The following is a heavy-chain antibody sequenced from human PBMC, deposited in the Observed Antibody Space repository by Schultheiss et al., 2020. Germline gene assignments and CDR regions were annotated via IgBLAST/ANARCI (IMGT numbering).Heavy chain of an antibody. CDR1: GGSFSGYY. CDR3: ARSVAYCGGDCYFGY. J-gene: IGHJ4*02. V-gene: IGHV4-34*01. Sequence: SETLSLTCAVYGGSFSGYYWSWIRQPPGKGLEWIGEINHSGSTNYNPSLKSRVTISVDKSKNQFSLKLSSVTAADTAVYYCARSVAYCGGDCYFGYWGQGTLVTVSS. CDR2: INHSGST. D-gene: IGHD2-21*01.